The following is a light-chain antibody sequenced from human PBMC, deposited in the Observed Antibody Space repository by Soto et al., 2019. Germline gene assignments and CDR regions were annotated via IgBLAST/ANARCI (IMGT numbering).Light chain of an antibody. CDR3: QQRSNWPPIT. Sequence: EIVLTQSPATLSLSPGERATISCRASQSVSSYLAWYQQKPGQAPRLLSYGASNRATGIPDRFSGSGSGTDFTLTISRLEPEDFAVYYCQQRSNWPPITSGQGTRLEI. J-gene: IGKJ5*01. CDR1: QSVSSY. CDR2: GAS. V-gene: IGKV3-11*01.